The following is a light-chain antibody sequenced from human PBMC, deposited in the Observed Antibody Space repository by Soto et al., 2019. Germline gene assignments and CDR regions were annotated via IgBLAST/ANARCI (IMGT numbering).Light chain of an antibody. Sequence: EVVLTQSPATLSLSPGERATLSCRASENVRTFVDWYQQKPGQAPRLLIYGASNRATGIPARFSGSGSGIDFTLTISNLEPEDFAVYYCQQHSHWPPWTFGQGTRVE. CDR1: ENVRTF. CDR2: GAS. J-gene: IGKJ1*01. V-gene: IGKV3-11*01. CDR3: QQHSHWPPWT.